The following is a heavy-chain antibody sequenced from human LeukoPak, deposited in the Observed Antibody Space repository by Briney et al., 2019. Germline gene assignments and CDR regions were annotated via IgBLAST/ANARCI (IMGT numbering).Heavy chain of an antibody. Sequence: VGCLRLSCAASGFIFNSHSMNWVRQAPGKGLEWVSSISSTSSYIYYADSVKSRFTISRDNAKNSLYLQMNSLRAEDTAVYYCARSSGWYHRGPDYYYYYMDVWGKGTTVTVS. CDR3: ARSSGWYHRGPDYYYYYMDV. CDR1: GFIFNSHS. V-gene: IGHV3-21*01. J-gene: IGHJ6*03. CDR2: ISSTSSYI. D-gene: IGHD6-19*01.